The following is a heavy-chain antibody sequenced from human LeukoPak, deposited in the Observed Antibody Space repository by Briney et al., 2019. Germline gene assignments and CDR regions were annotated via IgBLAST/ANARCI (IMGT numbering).Heavy chain of an antibody. D-gene: IGHD3-3*01. V-gene: IGHV1-18*01. CDR2: ISAYNGNT. J-gene: IGHJ4*02. CDR3: ARVTGYDFWSGYRLFDY. Sequence: ASVKVSCKASGYTFTSYGISWVRQAPGQGLEWMGWISAYNGNTNYAQKLQGRVTMTTDTSTSTAYMELRSLRSDDTAVYYCARVTGYDFWSGYRLFDYWGQGTLVTVSS. CDR1: GYTFTSYG.